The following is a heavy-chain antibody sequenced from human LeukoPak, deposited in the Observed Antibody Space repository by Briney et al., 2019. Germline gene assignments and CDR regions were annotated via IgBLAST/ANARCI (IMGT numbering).Heavy chain of an antibody. CDR2: ISYDGSNK. V-gene: IGHV3-30*04. CDR1: GFTFSSYA. CDR3: AKDPGDY. Sequence: GGSLRLSCAASGFTFSSYAMHWVRQAPGKGLEWVAVISYDGSNKYYADSVKGRFTISRDNSKNTLYLQMNSLRAEDTAVYYCAKDPGDYWGQGTLVTVSS. J-gene: IGHJ4*02.